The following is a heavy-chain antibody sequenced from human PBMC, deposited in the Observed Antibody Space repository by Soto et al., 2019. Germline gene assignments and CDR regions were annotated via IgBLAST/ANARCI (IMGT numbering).Heavy chain of an antibody. J-gene: IGHJ5*02. CDR3: VKDAISMVRGTNNWFDP. V-gene: IGHV3-23*01. Sequence: EVNLLESGGDLVQPGGSLTLSCGASGFTFDNHAMSWVRQAPGKGLEWVSAISDNAVATYYADSVKGRFTISRDNSNNMVYLQMNRLRAEDTGIYYCVKDAISMVRGTNNWFDPWGQGTLVTVSS. CDR1: GFTFDNHA. CDR2: ISDNAVAT. D-gene: IGHD3-10*01.